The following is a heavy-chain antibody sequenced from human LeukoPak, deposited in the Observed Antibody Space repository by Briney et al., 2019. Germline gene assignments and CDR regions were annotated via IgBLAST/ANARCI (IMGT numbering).Heavy chain of an antibody. CDR2: IYYSGST. CDR1: GGSISSGGYY. J-gene: IGHJ3*02. CDR3: ARAAVVTAIPDAFDI. D-gene: IGHD2-21*02. Sequence: SQTLSLTCTVCGGSISSGGYYWSWIRQHPGKGLEWIGYIYYSGSTYYNPSLKSRVTISVDTSKNQFSLKLSSVTAADTAVYYCARAAVVTAIPDAFDIWDQGTMVTVSS. V-gene: IGHV4-31*03.